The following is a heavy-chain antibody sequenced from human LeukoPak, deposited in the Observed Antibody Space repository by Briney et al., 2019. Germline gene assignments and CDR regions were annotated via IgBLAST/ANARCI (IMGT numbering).Heavy chain of an antibody. Sequence: GGSLRLSCAASGFTFSNYAMSWVRRAPGKGLEWFSTVSDKGDATAHADSVKGRFTISRDNAKNTLSLLMNILRAEDTAVYYCARVGPLATRSAGHYYFDLRGRGTLVTVSS. CDR1: GFTFSNYA. D-gene: IGHD3-10*01. V-gene: IGHV3-23*01. CDR2: VSDKGDAT. J-gene: IGHJ2*01. CDR3: ARVGPLATRSAGHYYFDL.